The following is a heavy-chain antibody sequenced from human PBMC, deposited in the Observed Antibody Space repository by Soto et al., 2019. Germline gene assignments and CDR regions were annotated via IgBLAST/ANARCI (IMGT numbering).Heavy chain of an antibody. D-gene: IGHD3-22*01. V-gene: IGHV3-64*01. J-gene: IGHJ4*02. Sequence: EVQLVESGGGLVQPGGSLRLSCAASGFTFSSYAMHWVRQAPGKGLEYVSAISSYGGSTYYANSVKGRFTISRDNSKDTLNRQMGSRRAEDMAGYYCARDPDSSGYYYFDYWGQGTLVTVSS. CDR3: ARDPDSSGYYYFDY. CDR1: GFTFSSYA. CDR2: ISSYGGST.